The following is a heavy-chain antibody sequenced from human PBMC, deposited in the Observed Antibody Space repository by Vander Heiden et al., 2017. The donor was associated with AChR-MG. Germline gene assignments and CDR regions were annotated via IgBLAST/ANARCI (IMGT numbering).Heavy chain of an antibody. CDR1: GYTFTGYY. CDR2: INPNSGGT. D-gene: IGHD2-2*02. J-gene: IGHJ3*02. CDR3: ARDEYLNEHAFDI. V-gene: IGHV1-2*04. Sequence: QVQLVQSGAEVKKPGASVKVSCKASGYTFTGYYLPWVRQAPGQGLEWMGWINPNSGGTNYAQKFQGWVTMTRDTSISTAYRELSRLRSDDTAVYYCARDEYLNEHAFDIWGQGTMVTVSS.